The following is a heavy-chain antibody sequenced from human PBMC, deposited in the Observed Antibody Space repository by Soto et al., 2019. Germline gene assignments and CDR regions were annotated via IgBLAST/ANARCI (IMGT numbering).Heavy chain of an antibody. CDR1: GDTLRNYG. CDR3: SRGDATKIVVTTYYGMDV. CDR2: IIPVFGTA. V-gene: IGHV1-69*12. Sequence: QVQLVQSGAEVKKPGSSVRVSCKASGDTLRNYGISWVRQAPGQGLEWMGGIIPVFGTANYAQKFQGRVTITADESTSTVYMDVTSLRFEDTAVYYCSRGDATKIVVTTYYGMDVWGQGTTVTVSS. D-gene: IGHD4-17*01. J-gene: IGHJ6*02.